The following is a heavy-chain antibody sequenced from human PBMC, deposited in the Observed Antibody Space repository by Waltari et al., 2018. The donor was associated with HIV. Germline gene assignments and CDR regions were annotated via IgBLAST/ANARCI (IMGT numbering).Heavy chain of an antibody. D-gene: IGHD2-2*01. Sequence: QAQLVQSGAAVKKPGASVRISCKASGYNFPNYDINWLRQAPGEGLEWVGWVNSRSGNVFYGQKFQDRVNLTRDTATTTAYMELRNLTSDDTALYLCARGGEFCRGPRCYRFDPWGQGTQVTVS. V-gene: IGHV1-8*01. CDR3: ARGGEFCRGPRCYRFDP. CDR1: GYNFPNYD. CDR2: VNSRSGNV. J-gene: IGHJ5*02.